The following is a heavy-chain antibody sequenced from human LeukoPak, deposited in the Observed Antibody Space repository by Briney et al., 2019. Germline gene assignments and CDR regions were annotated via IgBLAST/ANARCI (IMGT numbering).Heavy chain of an antibody. D-gene: IGHD2-15*01. CDR3: ARGSHVQYCSGGSCYLPFDY. V-gene: IGHV1-2*02. Sequence: ASVKVSCKASGYTFTGYYMHWVRQAPGQGLEWMGWINPNSGGTNYAQKFQGRVTMTRDTSISTAYMELSRLRSDDAAVYYCARGSHVQYCSGGSCYLPFDYWGQGPLVTVSS. CDR2: INPNSGGT. J-gene: IGHJ4*02. CDR1: GYTFTGYY.